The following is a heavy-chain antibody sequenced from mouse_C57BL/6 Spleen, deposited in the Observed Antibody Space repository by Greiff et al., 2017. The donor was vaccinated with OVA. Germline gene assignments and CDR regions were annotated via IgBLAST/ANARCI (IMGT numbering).Heavy chain of an antibody. J-gene: IGHJ1*03. CDR1: GFSLTSYG. CDR2: IWSGGST. V-gene: IGHV2-2*01. D-gene: IGHD2-3*01. Sequence: QVQLQQSGPGLVQPSQSLSITCTVSGFSLTSYGVHWVRQSPGKGLEWLGVIWSGGSTDYNAAFISRLSISKDNSKSQVFFKMNSLQADDTAIYYCARRGGWLSYWYFDVWGTGTTVTVSS. CDR3: ARRGGWLSYWYFDV.